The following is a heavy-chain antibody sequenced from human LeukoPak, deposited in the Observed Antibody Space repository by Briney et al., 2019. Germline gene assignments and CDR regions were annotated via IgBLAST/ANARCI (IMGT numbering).Heavy chain of an antibody. D-gene: IGHD4-17*01. J-gene: IGHJ5*02. CDR3: ARVGRGYGDYVEGWFDP. Sequence: ASVKVSCKASGYTFTGYYMHWVRQAPGQGLEWMGWINPNSGGTNYAQKFQGRVTMTRDTSISTAYMELSRLRSDDTAVYYCARVGRGYGDYVEGWFDPWGQGTLVTVSS. CDR1: GYTFTGYY. CDR2: INPNSGGT. V-gene: IGHV1-2*02.